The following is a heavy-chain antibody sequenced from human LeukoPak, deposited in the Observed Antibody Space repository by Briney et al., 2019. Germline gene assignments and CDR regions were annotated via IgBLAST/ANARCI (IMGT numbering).Heavy chain of an antibody. CDR2: IYYSGST. CDR1: GGSISSYY. V-gene: IGHV4-59*12. Sequence: SETLSLTCTVSGGSISSYYWSWIRQPPGKGLEWIGYIYYSGSTNYNPSLKSRVTISVDTSKNQFSLKLSSVTAADTAVYYCAGEPRITIFGVVITSPHYYYYYMDVWGKGTTVTVSS. CDR3: AGEPRITIFGVVITSPHYYYYYMDV. D-gene: IGHD3-3*01. J-gene: IGHJ6*03.